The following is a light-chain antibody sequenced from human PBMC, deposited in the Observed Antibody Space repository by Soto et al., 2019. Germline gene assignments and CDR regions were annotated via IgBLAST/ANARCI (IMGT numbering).Light chain of an antibody. CDR1: SSDVGSYDR. CDR3: CSWTSSSTYV. V-gene: IGLV2-18*02. J-gene: IGLJ1*01. Sequence: QSVLTQPPSGSGSPGQSGAISCTGTSSDVGSYDRVSWYQQPPGTAPKLIISEVSNRPSGVPDRFSGSKSGNTASLTISGLQAEDEADYYCCSWTSSSTYVFGTGTKVTVL. CDR2: EVS.